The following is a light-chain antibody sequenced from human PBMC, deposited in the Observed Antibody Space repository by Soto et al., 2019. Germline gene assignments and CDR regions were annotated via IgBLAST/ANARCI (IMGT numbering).Light chain of an antibody. V-gene: IGKV3-11*01. CDR1: QSVSSY. J-gene: IGKJ1*01. CDR3: QQRSNLPRT. Sequence: EIVLTQSPATLSLSPGERATLSCRASQSVSSYLAWYQQKPGQAPRLLIYDASNRATGIPARFGGSGSGTDFTLTISSLEPEDFAVYYCQQRSNLPRTFGQGTKVEIK. CDR2: DAS.